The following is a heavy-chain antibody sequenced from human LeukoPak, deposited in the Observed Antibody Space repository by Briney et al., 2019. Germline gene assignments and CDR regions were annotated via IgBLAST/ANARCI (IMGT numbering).Heavy chain of an antibody. CDR1: AYTFTGYY. CDR3: ASPDYYGPGSYKFDP. V-gene: IGHV1-2*02. J-gene: IGHJ5*02. Sequence: ASVKVSCKASAYTFTGYYMHWVRQAPGQGLEWMGWINPNNGATKYAQKFRGRVTMTSDTPISTGYMELGSLTSDDTAVYYCASPDYYGPGSYKFDPWGQGTLVTVSS. CDR2: INPNNGAT. D-gene: IGHD3-10*01.